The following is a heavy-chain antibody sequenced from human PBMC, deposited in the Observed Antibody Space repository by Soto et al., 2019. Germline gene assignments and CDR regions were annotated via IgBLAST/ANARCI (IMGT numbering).Heavy chain of an antibody. CDR2: IIPIFGTA. CDR1: GGTFSSYA. Sequence: GASVKVSCKASGGTFSSYAISWVRQAPGQGLERMGGIIPIFGTANYAQKFQGRVTITADESTSTAYMELSSLRSEDTAVYYCARENCSGGSCYFDYWGQGTLVTVSS. J-gene: IGHJ4*02. D-gene: IGHD2-15*01. CDR3: ARENCSGGSCYFDY. V-gene: IGHV1-69*13.